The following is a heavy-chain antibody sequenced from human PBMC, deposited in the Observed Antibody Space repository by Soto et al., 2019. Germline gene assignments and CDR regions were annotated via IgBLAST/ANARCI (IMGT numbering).Heavy chain of an antibody. D-gene: IGHD3-22*01. CDR1: GFTFSSYG. CDR3: ARDYYDSSGYRMGGYYFDY. J-gene: IGHJ4*02. CDR2: IWYDGSNK. Sequence: QVQLVESGGGVVQPGRSLRLSCAASGFTFSSYGMHWVRQAPGKGLEWVAVIWYDGSNKYYADSVKGRFTISRDNSKNTLYLQMNSLRAEDTAVYYCARDYYDSSGYRMGGYYFDYWGQGTLVTVSS. V-gene: IGHV3-33*01.